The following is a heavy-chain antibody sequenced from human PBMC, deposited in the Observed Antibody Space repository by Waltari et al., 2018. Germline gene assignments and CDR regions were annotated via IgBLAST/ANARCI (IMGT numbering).Heavy chain of an antibody. CDR1: GDSMSGTDW. CDR2: IHRSGRT. J-gene: IGHJ4*02. V-gene: IGHV4-4*02. CDR3: ARDRGRGLFLDS. Sequence: QLHLQQSGPGLVKPSESLSLTCAVYGDSMSGTDWWSWVRQTPGKGLEWIGQIHRSGRTHYNPSLESRVTMSLDTSSNQFSLKLPSATAADTAIYYCARDRGRGLFLDSWGQGTQVTVSP. D-gene: IGHD2-15*01.